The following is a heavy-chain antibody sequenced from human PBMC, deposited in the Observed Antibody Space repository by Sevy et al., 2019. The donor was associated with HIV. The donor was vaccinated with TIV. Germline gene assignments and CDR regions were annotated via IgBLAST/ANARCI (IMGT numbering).Heavy chain of an antibody. J-gene: IGHJ3*02. Sequence: SETLSLTCTVSGGSISSYYWSWIRQPPGKGLEWIGYIYYSGSTNYNPSLKSRVTISVDTSKNQFSLKLSSVTAADTAVYYCARDGGYPNTHDAFDIWGQGTMVTVSS. CDR2: IYYSGST. D-gene: IGHD3-16*01. CDR3: ARDGGYPNTHDAFDI. CDR1: GGSISSYY. V-gene: IGHV4-59*01.